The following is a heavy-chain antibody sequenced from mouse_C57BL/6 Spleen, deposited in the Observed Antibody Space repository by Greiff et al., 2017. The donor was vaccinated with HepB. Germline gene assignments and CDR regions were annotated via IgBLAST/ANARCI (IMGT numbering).Heavy chain of an antibody. Sequence: VMLVESGPGLVQPSQSLSITCTVSGFSLTSYGVHWVRQSPGKGLEWLGVIWRGGSTDYNAAFMSRLSITKDNSKSQVFFKMNSLQADDTAIYYCAKNGEGYSNPWFAYWGQGTLVTVSA. CDR2: IWRGGST. CDR1: GFSLTSYG. D-gene: IGHD2-5*01. V-gene: IGHV2-5*01. CDR3: AKNGEGYSNPWFAY. J-gene: IGHJ3*01.